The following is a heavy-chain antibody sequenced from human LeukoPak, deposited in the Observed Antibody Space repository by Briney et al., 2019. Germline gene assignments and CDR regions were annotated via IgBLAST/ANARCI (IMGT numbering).Heavy chain of an antibody. D-gene: IGHD6-19*01. Sequence: ASVKVSCKASGYTSTGYYMHWVRQAPGQGLEWMGRINPNSGGTNYAQKFQGRVTMTRDTSISTAYMELNRLRSDDTAVYYCARDSGDAVAVNSYFDLWGRGTLVTVSS. CDR3: ARDSGDAVAVNSYFDL. CDR2: INPNSGGT. CDR1: GYTSTGYY. J-gene: IGHJ2*01. V-gene: IGHV1-2*06.